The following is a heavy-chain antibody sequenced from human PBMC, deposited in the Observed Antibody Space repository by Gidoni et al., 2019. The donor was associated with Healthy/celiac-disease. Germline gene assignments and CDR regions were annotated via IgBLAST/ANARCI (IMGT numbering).Heavy chain of an antibody. CDR1: GFSPSNARMG. Sequence: QVTLKASGPVLVKPTETLTLTCTASGFSPSNARMGVSWIRQPPGKALEWLAHIFSNDEKSYSTPLKSRLTISKDTSKSQVVLTMTNMDPVDTATYYCARMNGQWLVPLRWFDPWGQGTLVTVSS. J-gene: IGHJ5*02. D-gene: IGHD6-19*01. CDR3: ARMNGQWLVPLRWFDP. CDR2: IFSNDEK. V-gene: IGHV2-26*01.